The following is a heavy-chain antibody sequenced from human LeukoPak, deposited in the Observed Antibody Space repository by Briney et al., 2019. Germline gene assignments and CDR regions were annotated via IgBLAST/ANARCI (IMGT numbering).Heavy chain of an antibody. D-gene: IGHD2-2*01. Sequence: ASVKVSCKASGYTFTGYYMHWVRQAPGQGLEWMGWISPNSGGTNYAQKFQGRVTMTRDTSISTAYMELSRLRSDDTAVYYCARGSRLGGVVPAANFDYWGQGTLVTVSS. CDR1: GYTFTGYY. CDR3: ARGSRLGGVVPAANFDY. J-gene: IGHJ4*02. CDR2: ISPNSGGT. V-gene: IGHV1-2*02.